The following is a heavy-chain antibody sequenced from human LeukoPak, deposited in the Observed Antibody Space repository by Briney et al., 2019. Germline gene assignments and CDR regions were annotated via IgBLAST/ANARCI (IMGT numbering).Heavy chain of an antibody. D-gene: IGHD2-8*01. CDR1: GFTFNIFW. CDR2: IKQDGSEK. V-gene: IGHV3-7*04. Sequence: GGSLRLSCEVSGFTFNIFWMSWVRQAPGTGLEWVSNIKQDGSEKYYADSVKGRFTISRHSAKNSLYLHMNSLRHEDTAVYFCARTSNAYFEYWRQGTVLPVYS. CDR3: ARTSNAYFEY. J-gene: IGHJ4*02.